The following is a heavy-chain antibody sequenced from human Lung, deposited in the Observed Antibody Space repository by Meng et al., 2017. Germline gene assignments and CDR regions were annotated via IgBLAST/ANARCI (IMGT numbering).Heavy chain of an antibody. Sequence: QGRLVRSGAEGKKPGASVKVSCKPSGYNFPDYWLHWVRRAPGQGLEWMGRIDPKSGDTHYAQRFQGRVTMTGDTSISTAYMELSGLRSDDTAMYYCARDEDISAAGKLFGDYWGQGTLVTVSS. J-gene: IGHJ4*02. CDR3: ARDEDISAAGKLFGDY. CDR2: IDPKSGDT. CDR1: GYNFPDYW. D-gene: IGHD6-13*01. V-gene: IGHV1-2*06.